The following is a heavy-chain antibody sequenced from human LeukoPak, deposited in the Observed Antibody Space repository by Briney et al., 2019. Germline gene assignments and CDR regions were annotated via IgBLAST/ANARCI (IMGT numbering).Heavy chain of an antibody. V-gene: IGHV4-39*07. Sequence: SETLSLTCTVSGGFISSSSYYWGWIRQPPGKGLEWIGEIYHSGSTNYNPSLKSRITISVDKSKNQLSLKLSSVTAADTAVYYCARNHESSGKYAGTYDYWGQGTLVTVSS. CDR2: IYHSGST. CDR3: ARNHESSGKYAGTYDY. CDR1: GGFISSSSYY. J-gene: IGHJ4*02. D-gene: IGHD3-22*01.